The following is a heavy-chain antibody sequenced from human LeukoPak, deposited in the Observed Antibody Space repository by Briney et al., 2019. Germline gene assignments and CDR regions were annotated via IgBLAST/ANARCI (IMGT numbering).Heavy chain of an antibody. V-gene: IGHV4-59*12. CDR3: ARGRAVYFDY. Sequence: SETLSLTCTVSGGSISNNYWSWIRQPPGKGLEWIGYIYYSGSTNYNPSLKSRVTISVDTSKNQFSLKLSSVTAADTAVYYCARGRAVYFDYWGQGTLVTVSS. J-gene: IGHJ4*02. D-gene: IGHD6-19*01. CDR2: IYYSGST. CDR1: GGSISNNY.